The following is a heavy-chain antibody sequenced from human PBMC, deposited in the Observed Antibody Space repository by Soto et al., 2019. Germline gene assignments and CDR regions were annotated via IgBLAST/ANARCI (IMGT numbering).Heavy chain of an antibody. CDR3: ASGGSGGSTRYSDLYYYYYMYV. V-gene: IGHV1-46*03. Sequence: QVQLVQSGAEVKKPGASVKVSCKASGYTFTSYYMHWVRQAPGQGLEWMGIINPSGGSTSYAQKHQGRVTMTRDTATRTGYMELSSLRSEDTAVYYCASGGSGGSTRYSDLYYYYYMYVWGKGTTVTVSS. D-gene: IGHD3-16*01. CDR2: INPSGGST. J-gene: IGHJ6*03. CDR1: GYTFTSYY.